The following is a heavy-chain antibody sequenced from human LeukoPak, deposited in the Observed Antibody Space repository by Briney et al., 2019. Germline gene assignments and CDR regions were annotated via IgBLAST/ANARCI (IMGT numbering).Heavy chain of an antibody. V-gene: IGHV7-4-1*02. J-gene: IGHJ4*02. CDR1: GYTFTNYA. CDR3: ARAFQRLGELLLPNY. Sequence: ASVKVSCKASGYTFTNYAINWVRRAPGQGLEWMGWIHPSTGNPTYAQGFTGRFVFSLDTSVSTTYLQISSLKAEDTAVYYCARAFQRLGELLLPNYWGQGTLVTVSS. D-gene: IGHD3-16*02. CDR2: IHPSTGNP.